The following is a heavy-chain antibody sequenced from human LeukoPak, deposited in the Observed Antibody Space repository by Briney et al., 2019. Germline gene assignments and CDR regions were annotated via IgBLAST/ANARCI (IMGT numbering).Heavy chain of an antibody. Sequence: GASVKVSCKASGGTLSRYAISWVRQAPGQGLEWMGGIITIFGTANYAQKFQGRVTITADESTSTAYMELSNLRSEDTAVYYCARDVRHRYCSSTSCYRGWFDPWGQGTLVTVSS. D-gene: IGHD2-2*01. CDR3: ARDVRHRYCSSTSCYRGWFDP. CDR2: IITIFGTA. J-gene: IGHJ5*02. CDR1: GGTLSRYA. V-gene: IGHV1-69*13.